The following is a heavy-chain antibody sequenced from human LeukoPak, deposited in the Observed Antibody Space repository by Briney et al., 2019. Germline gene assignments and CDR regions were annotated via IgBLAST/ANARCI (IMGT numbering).Heavy chain of an antibody. V-gene: IGHV3-74*01. CDR2: INSDGRNT. J-gene: IGHJ4*02. CDR3: VKLSIIGVDY. Sequence: PSETLSLTCTVSGGSISSHTYYWGWIRQAPGKGLEWVSGINSDGRNTNYADSVKGRFTISRDNAKNTLYLQMNSLRAEDTAVYYCVKLSIIGVDYWGQGALVTVSS. CDR1: GGSISSHTYY. D-gene: IGHD2/OR15-2a*01.